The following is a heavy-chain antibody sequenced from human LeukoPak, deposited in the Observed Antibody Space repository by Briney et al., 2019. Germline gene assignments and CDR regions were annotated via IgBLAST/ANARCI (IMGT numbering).Heavy chain of an antibody. CDR3: ARDTGGSGWYEHTPSFDY. CDR2: IYYSGST. Sequence: SETLSLTCTVSGGSISGTSYYWGWIRQPPGKGLEWIGSIYYSGSTYYNPSLKSRVTISVDTSKNQFSLKLSSVTAADTAVYYCARDTGGSGWYEHTPSFDYWGQGTLVTVSS. J-gene: IGHJ4*02. CDR1: GGSISGTSYY. D-gene: IGHD6-19*01. V-gene: IGHV4-39*07.